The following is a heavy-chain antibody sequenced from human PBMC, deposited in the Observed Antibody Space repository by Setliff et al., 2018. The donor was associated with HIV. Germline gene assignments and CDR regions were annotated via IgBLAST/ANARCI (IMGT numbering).Heavy chain of an antibody. J-gene: IGHJ4*02. D-gene: IGHD3-16*01. CDR3: ATYSASYHAADK. V-gene: IGHV3-30*02. CDR2: IRYDGSQK. Sequence: GSLRLSCAASVFTFNNYGMNWVRQAPGKGLEWVAFIRYDGSQKYYVDSVKGRFTISRDNSKNTLYLQMNSLRPEDAAVYFCATYSASYHAADKWGQGTLVTVSS. CDR1: VFTFNNYG.